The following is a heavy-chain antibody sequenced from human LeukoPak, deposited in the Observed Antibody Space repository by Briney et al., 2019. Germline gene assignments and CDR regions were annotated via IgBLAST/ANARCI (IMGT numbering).Heavy chain of an antibody. J-gene: IGHJ6*03. V-gene: IGHV4-39*07. CDR1: GGSISSSNYY. CDR3: ARVKLGYFDWPQRNYYYYYMDV. D-gene: IGHD3-9*01. Sequence: SETLSLTCTVSGGSISSSNYYWGWIRQPPGKGLEWIASIYYSGSTYYNPSLKSRVTISVDTAKNQFSLRLSSVTAADTAVYYCARVKLGYFDWPQRNYYYYYMDVWGKGTTVTISS. CDR2: IYYSGST.